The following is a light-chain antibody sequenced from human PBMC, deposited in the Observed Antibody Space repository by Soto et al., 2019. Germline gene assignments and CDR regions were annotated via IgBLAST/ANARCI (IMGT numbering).Light chain of an antibody. J-gene: IGLJ3*02. CDR3: CSYTDTYTWV. Sequence: QSVLTQPRSVSGSPGQSVTISCTGTSSDVGGYSYVSWYQQHPGKAPKVMIHDVTKRPSGVPDRFSGSKSGNTASLTISGLQAEDEADYYCCSYTDTYTWVFGGGTKLTVL. CDR1: SSDVGGYSY. CDR2: DVT. V-gene: IGLV2-11*01.